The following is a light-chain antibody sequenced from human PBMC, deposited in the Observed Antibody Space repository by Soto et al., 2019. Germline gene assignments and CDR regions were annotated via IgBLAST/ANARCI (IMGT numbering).Light chain of an antibody. J-gene: IGLJ1*01. CDR3: CSYAGTTHV. Sequence: QSALTQPPSVSGSPGQSVTISCTGTSSDLGGSTYVSWYQQRPGKAPKLMIYAVSKRPSGVPDRFSGSNSGNTASLTISGLQAGDEADYYCCSYAGTTHVFGTGTKLTVL. V-gene: IGLV2-11*01. CDR1: SSDLGGSTY. CDR2: AVS.